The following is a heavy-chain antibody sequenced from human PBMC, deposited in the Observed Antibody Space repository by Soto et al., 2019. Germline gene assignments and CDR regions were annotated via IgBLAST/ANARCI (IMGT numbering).Heavy chain of an antibody. V-gene: IGHV4-59*01. CDR2: IYYSGST. Sequence: ASETLSLTCTVSGVSISSYYWSWIRQPPGKGLEWIGYIYYSGSTNYNPSLKSRVTISVDTSKNQFSLKLSSVTAADTAAYYCARVAXTTSRLLDYYYYMDVWGKGTTVTVSS. J-gene: IGHJ6*03. D-gene: IGHD4-17*01. CDR3: ARVAXTTSRLLDYYYYMDV. CDR1: GVSISSYY.